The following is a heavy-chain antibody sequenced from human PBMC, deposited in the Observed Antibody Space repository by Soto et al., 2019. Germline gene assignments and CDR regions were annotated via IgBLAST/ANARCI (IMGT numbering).Heavy chain of an antibody. CDR2: IWYDAINK. J-gene: IGHJ4*02. D-gene: IGHD1-1*01. CDR3: ARDWNAGIFDY. Sequence: GGSLRLSCAASGFTFKNFAMHWVRQAPGKGLEWVAMIWYDAINKYYADSVKGRFTISRDHSKNTLSLQMDSLRAEDTAVYYCARDWNAGIFDYWGQGTLVTVSS. V-gene: IGHV3-33*01. CDR1: GFTFKNFA.